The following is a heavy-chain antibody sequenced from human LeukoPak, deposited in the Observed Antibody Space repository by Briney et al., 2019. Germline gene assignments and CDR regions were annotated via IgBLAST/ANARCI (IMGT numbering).Heavy chain of an antibody. D-gene: IGHD3-16*01. Sequence: GGSLRLSCAASGFTFSSYGMHWVRQAPGKGLEWVAFIRYDGSNKYYADSVKGRFTISRDNAKNSLYLQMNSLRAEDTAVYYCARTALFGGRLTTPGLDYWGQGTLVTVPS. CDR3: ARTALFGGRLTTPGLDY. V-gene: IGHV3-30*02. CDR2: IRYDGSNK. CDR1: GFTFSSYG. J-gene: IGHJ4*02.